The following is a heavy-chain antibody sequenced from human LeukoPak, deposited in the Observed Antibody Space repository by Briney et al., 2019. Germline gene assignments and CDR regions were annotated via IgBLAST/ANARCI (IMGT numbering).Heavy chain of an antibody. V-gene: IGHV1-2*02. Sequence: ASVKVSCKASGYTFTGYYMHWVRQAPGQGLEWMGWINPNSGGTNYAQKFQGRVTMTRDTSISTAYMELSRLGSDDTAVYYCARDQWYSSGWYNEMDAFDIWGQGTMVTVSS. CDR3: ARDQWYSSGWYNEMDAFDI. J-gene: IGHJ3*02. CDR1: GYTFTGYY. D-gene: IGHD6-19*01. CDR2: INPNSGGT.